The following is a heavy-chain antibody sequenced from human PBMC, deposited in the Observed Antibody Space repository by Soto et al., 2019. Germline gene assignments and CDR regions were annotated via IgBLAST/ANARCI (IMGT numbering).Heavy chain of an antibody. V-gene: IGHV3-9*01. J-gene: IGHJ3*02. CDR2: ISWNSGSI. CDR1: GFTFDDYA. D-gene: IGHD3-3*01. CDR3: AKEHAPKYYDFWSGRGRAFDI. Sequence: PGGSLRLSCAASGFTFDDYAMHWVRQAPGKGLEWVSGISWNSGSIGYADYVKGRFTISRDNAKNSLYLQMNSLRAEDTALYYCAKEHAPKYYDFWSGRGRAFDIWGQGTMVTVSS.